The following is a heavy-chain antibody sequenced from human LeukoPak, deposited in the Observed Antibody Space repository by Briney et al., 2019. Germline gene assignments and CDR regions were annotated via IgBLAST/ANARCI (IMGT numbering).Heavy chain of an antibody. CDR1: GFTFSSYG. Sequence: GGSLRLSCAASGFTFSSYGMHWVRQAPGKGLEWVAVISHDGSNKYYADSVKGRFTISRDNSKNTLYLQMNSLRAEDTAVYYCAKDRWGIVVVPAAIADWGQGTLVTVSS. CDR2: ISHDGSNK. V-gene: IGHV3-30*18. CDR3: AKDRWGIVVVPAAIAD. D-gene: IGHD2-2*02. J-gene: IGHJ4*02.